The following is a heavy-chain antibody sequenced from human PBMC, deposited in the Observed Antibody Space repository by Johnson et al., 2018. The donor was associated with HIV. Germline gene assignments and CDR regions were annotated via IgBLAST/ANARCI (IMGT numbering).Heavy chain of an antibody. CDR1: RFTFSSYA. D-gene: IGHD5-18*01. J-gene: IGHJ3*01. CDR3: AKVGGYSYGES. V-gene: IGHV3-30*04. CDR2: ISYDGSNK. Sequence: QVQLVESGGGLVQPGGSLRLSCAASRFTFSSYAMHWVRQAPGKGLEWVAIISYDGSNKNYADSVKGRFTVSRDNSKNTLYLQMNSLRAEDTAVYYCAKVGGYSYGESWGQGTTVTVSS.